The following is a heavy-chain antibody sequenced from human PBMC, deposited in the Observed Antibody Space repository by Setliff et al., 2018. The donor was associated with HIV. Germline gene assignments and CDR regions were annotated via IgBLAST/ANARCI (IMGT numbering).Heavy chain of an antibody. CDR3: TRSTTAD. CDR2: IYPNTGGT. J-gene: IGHJ4*02. D-gene: IGHD4-17*01. V-gene: IGHV1-2*02. CDR1: GYTFTEFY. Sequence: ASVKVSCKASGYTFTEFYVHWVRRAPGEGLEWIGWIYPNTGGTNYAQKFQGRVTMTRDTSIRTAYMELRMLTSDDTAIYYCTRSTTADWGQGTMVTAPQ.